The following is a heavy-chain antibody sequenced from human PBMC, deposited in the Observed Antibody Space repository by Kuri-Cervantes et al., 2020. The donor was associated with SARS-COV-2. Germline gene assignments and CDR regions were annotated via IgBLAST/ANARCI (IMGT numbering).Heavy chain of an antibody. CDR1: GYSFTSYW. CDR3: ARGGLRDFWSPSAFDI. J-gene: IGHJ3*02. D-gene: IGHD3-3*01. CDR2: IYPGDSDT. Sequence: GESLKISCKGSGYSFTSYWIGWVRQMPGKGLEWMGIIYPGDSDTRYSPSFQGQVTISADKSISTAYLQWSSLKASDTAMYYCARGGLRDFWSPSAFDIWGQGTMVTVSS. V-gene: IGHV5-51*01.